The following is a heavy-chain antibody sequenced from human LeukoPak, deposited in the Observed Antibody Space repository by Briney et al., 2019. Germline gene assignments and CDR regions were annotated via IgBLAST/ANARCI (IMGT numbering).Heavy chain of an antibody. CDR3: ARSEIVVVTPNAFDI. V-gene: IGHV1-2*02. J-gene: IGHJ3*02. CDR1: GYTFTGYY. D-gene: IGHD3-22*01. CDR2: INPNSGGT. Sequence: GASVKVSCKASGYTFTGYYMHWVRQAPGQGLEWMGWINPNSGGTNYAQNFQGRVTMTRDTSISTAYMELSRLRSDDTAVYYCARSEIVVVTPNAFDIWGQGTMVTVSS.